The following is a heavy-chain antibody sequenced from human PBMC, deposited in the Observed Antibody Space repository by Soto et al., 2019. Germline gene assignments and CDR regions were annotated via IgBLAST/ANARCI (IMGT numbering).Heavy chain of an antibody. V-gene: IGHV5-10-1*04. D-gene: IGHD3-16*01. CDR2: ADPSDSYS. CDR1: GYSFRNYW. CDR3: ARFRADRRQLISMSFHI. Sequence: GESLKMSCKGPGYSFRNYWITWVRQMPGKGLEWLGGADPSDSYSNYSPSFRGRVTISADKSITTNFVQWGSLKASESAIYYCARFRADRRQLISMSFHIWGLGTLVTVSS. J-gene: IGHJ3*02.